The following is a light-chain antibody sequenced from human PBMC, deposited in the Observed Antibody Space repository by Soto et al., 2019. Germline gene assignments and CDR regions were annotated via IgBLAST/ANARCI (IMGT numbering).Light chain of an antibody. J-gene: IGKJ4*01. Sequence: EKVMTQSPATLSVSPGERATLSCRASETVKTRLAWYQQKSGQAPRLLIYDAFTRATGIPARFSGSASGTEFTLTISSLQSEDSAVYYWQQYDDWPLTFGGGTKVEIK. V-gene: IGKV3-15*01. CDR2: DAF. CDR1: ETVKTR. CDR3: QQYDDWPLT.